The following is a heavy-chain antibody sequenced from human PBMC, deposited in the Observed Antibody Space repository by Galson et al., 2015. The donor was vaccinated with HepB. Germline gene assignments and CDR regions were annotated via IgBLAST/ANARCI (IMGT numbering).Heavy chain of an antibody. Sequence: SVKVSCKASGGSFSSYAISWVRQAPGQGLEWMGGIIPIFATTNYAQKFEGRVTISADESTATVYMELSSLRSEDTAVYYCARDWADYDFWSGSPHYYFDYWGQGTLVTVSS. V-gene: IGHV1-69*13. CDR2: IIPIFATT. D-gene: IGHD3-3*01. J-gene: IGHJ4*02. CDR1: GGSFSSYA. CDR3: ARDWADYDFWSGSPHYYFDY.